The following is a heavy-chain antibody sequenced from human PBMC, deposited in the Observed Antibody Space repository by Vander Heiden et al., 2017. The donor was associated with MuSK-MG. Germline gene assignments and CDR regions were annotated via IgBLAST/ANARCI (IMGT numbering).Heavy chain of an antibody. CDR1: GDSLTSHW. D-gene: IGHD6-19*01. CDR3: ARTPGSGWVDY. Sequence: EVQLVQPGAEVKTPGESLTIPCMGSGDSLTSHWIGRVRRMHGKGLEWMGIIYPGDSDTRYSPSFQGQVTISADKSISTAYLQWSSLKASDTAMYYCARTPGSGWVDYWGQGTLGTVSA. J-gene: IGHJ4*02. CDR2: IYPGDSDT. V-gene: IGHV5-51*03.